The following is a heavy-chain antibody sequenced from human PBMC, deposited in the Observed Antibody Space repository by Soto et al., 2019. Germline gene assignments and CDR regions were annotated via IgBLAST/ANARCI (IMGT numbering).Heavy chain of an antibody. J-gene: IGHJ3*02. CDR3: AKRDWNYDAFDI. V-gene: IGHV3-23*01. D-gene: IGHD1-7*01. CDR2: ISGSGCST. Sequence: GGALRLYGAASVFTFSSYAMSWVRQAPGKGLEWVSAISGSGCSTYYADSVKGRFTISRDNSKNTLYLQMNSLRAEDTAVYYCAKRDWNYDAFDIWGQGTMVTVSS. CDR1: VFTFSSYA.